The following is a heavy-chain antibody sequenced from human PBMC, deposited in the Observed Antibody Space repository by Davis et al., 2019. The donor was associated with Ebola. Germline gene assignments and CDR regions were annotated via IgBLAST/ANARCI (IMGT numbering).Heavy chain of an antibody. CDR2: ISTYNGNT. V-gene: IGHV1-18*04. CDR3: ARMAAAGTKLDV. Sequence: AASVKVSCKASGYTFTSYGISWVRQAPRQGLEWMGWISTYNGNTNFAQKLQGRVTMTTDTSTSSAYMELRSLRSDDTAVYYWARMAAAGTKLDVWGQGTTVTVSS. J-gene: IGHJ6*02. CDR1: GYTFTSYG. D-gene: IGHD6-13*01.